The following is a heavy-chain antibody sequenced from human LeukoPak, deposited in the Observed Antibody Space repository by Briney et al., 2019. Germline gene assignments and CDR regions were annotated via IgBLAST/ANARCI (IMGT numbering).Heavy chain of an antibody. CDR1: GFTFSSYG. V-gene: IGHV3-30*02. Sequence: GGSLRLSCAASGFTFSSYGMHWVRQAPGKGLEGVAFIRYEGSNKYYADSVKGRFTISRDNSKNTLYLQMNSLRAEDTAVYYCAKDRIRGVTVAGTGDYWGQGTLVTVPS. D-gene: IGHD6-19*01. CDR2: IRYEGSNK. CDR3: AKDRIRGVTVAGTGDY. J-gene: IGHJ4*02.